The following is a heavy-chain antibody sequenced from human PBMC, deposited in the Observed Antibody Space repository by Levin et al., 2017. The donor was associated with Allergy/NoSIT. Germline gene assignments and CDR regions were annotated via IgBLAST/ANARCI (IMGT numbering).Heavy chain of an antibody. D-gene: IGHD3-22*01. CDR2: ISSSSTII. V-gene: IGHV3-48*02. CDR1: GFTFSAYR. Sequence: PGESLKISCAASGFTFSAYRMNWVRQAPGKGLEWISFISSSSTIIYYADSVKGRFTISRDNAKNSLFLQMNSLRDEDTAVYYCARDWDTSDSTGYYYAFEHWGQGTLVTVSS. J-gene: IGHJ4*02. CDR3: ARDWDTSDSTGYYYAFEH.